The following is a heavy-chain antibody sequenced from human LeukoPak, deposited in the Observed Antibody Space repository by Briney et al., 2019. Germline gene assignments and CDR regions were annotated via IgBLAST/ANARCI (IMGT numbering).Heavy chain of an antibody. D-gene: IGHD3-10*01. CDR1: GYTFTSYD. J-gene: IGHJ4*02. V-gene: IGHV1-8*01. CDR3: ARGHGLLWFGESQFDY. Sequence: ASVKVSCKASGYTFTSYDINWVRQATGQGLEWMGWMNPNSGNTGYAQKFQGRVTMTRSTSISTAYMELGSLRSEDTAVYYCARGHGLLWFGESQFDYWGQGTLVTVSS. CDR2: MNPNSGNT.